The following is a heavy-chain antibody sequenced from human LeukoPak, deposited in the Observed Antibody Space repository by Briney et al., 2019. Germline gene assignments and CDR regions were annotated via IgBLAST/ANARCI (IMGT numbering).Heavy chain of an antibody. CDR2: IIPIFGTA. CDR1: GGTFSSYA. J-gene: IGHJ6*02. V-gene: IGHV1-69*13. D-gene: IGHD6-19*01. Sequence: ASVTVSCTASGGTFSSYAISWVRQAPGQGLEWMGGIIPIFGTANYAQKFQGRVTITADESTSTAHMELSSLRSEDTAVYYCARVEFEAVAGTNYYYGMDVWGQGTTVTVSS. CDR3: ARVEFEAVAGTNYYYGMDV.